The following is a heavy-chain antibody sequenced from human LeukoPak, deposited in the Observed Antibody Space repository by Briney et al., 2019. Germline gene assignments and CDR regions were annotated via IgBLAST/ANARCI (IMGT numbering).Heavy chain of an antibody. V-gene: IGHV3-23*01. Sequence: GGSLRLSCAASGFTFSSYAMSWVRQAPGKGLEWVSTIRGSGTSTHYADSVKGRFTIPRDNSKNTLFLQMNGLRVEDTAVYHCAKSRLSVADYYFDYWGQGALVTVSS. CDR3: AKSRLSVADYYFDY. J-gene: IGHJ4*02. CDR2: IRGSGTST. D-gene: IGHD4-23*01. CDR1: GFTFSSYA.